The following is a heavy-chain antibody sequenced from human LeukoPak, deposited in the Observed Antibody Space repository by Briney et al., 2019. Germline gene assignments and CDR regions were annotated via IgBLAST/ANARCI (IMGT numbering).Heavy chain of an antibody. J-gene: IGHJ4*02. CDR2: INPSGGST. Sequence: GASVKVSCKASGYTSTSYYMHWVRQAPGQGLEWMGIINPSGGSTSYAQKFQGRVAMTRDTSTSTVYMELSSLRSEDTAVYYCFATTVTTAYDYWGQGTLVTVSS. CDR3: FATTVTTAYDY. D-gene: IGHD4-17*01. CDR1: GYTSTSYY. V-gene: IGHV1-46*01.